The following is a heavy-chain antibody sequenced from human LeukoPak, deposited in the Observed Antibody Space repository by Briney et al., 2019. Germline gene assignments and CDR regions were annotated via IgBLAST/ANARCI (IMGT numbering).Heavy chain of an antibody. CDR2: MNPNSGNT. V-gene: IGHV1-8*01. CDR1: GYTFTSYD. Sequence: ASVKVSCKASGYTFTSYDINWVRQATGQGLEWMGWMNPNSGNTGYAQKFQGRVTMTRNTSISTAYMELSSLRSEDTAVYYCARGYTNVYCSGGSCYSLPGYYYGMDVWGQGTTVTVSS. CDR3: ARGYTNVYCSGGSCYSLPGYYYGMDV. J-gene: IGHJ6*02. D-gene: IGHD2-15*01.